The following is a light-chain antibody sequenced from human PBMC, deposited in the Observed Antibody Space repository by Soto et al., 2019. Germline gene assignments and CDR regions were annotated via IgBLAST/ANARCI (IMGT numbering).Light chain of an antibody. CDR1: SSDVGSYIH. Sequence: QSALTQPASVSGSPGQSITISCTGTSSDVGSYIHVSWYQQHPGKAPKLMIYEGSNRPSGVSNRFSGSKSGNTASLTISGLQAEDEADYYCCSYAGSSTLVFGGGTQLTVL. CDR2: EGS. CDR3: CSYAGSSTLV. J-gene: IGLJ2*01. V-gene: IGLV2-23*01.